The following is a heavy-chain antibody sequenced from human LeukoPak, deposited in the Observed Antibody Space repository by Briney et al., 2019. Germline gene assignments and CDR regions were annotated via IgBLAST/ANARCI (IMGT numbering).Heavy chain of an antibody. CDR3: ARICTSGSCEVDY. J-gene: IGHJ4*02. CDR2: ISAYNGNT. Sequence: RVASVKVSCKTSGYTFTSYGISWVRQAPGQGLEWMGWISAYNGNTNYAQKLQGRVTMTTDTSTSTAYMELRSLRSDDTAVYYCARICTSGSCEVDYWGQGTLVTVSS. CDR1: GYTFTSYG. V-gene: IGHV1-18*01. D-gene: IGHD2-8*01.